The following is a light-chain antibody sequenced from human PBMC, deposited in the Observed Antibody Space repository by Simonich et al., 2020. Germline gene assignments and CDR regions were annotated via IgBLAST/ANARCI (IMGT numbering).Light chain of an antibody. J-gene: IGLJ2*01. Sequence: QSALTQPASVSGSPGPSITISCTGTSSDVGGYNYVSWYQQHPGKAPQLMIYDVSKRPSGVSNRFSGSKSGNTASLTISVLQAEDEADYYCSSYTSSSTLVFGGGTKLTVL. V-gene: IGLV2-14*01. CDR1: SSDVGGYNY. CDR2: DVS. CDR3: SSYTSSSTLV.